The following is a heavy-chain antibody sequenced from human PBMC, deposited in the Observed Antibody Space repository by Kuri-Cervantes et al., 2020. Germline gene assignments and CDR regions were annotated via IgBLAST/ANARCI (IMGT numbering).Heavy chain of an antibody. J-gene: IGHJ4*02. CDR2: IWYDGSNK. D-gene: IGHD3-22*01. CDR3: TTDGDYYDSSGYSDIFDY. Sequence: GGSLRLSCAASGFTFSSYGMHWVRQAPGKGLEWVAVIWYDGSNKYYVDSVKGRFTISRDNSKNTLYLQMNSLKTEDTAVYYCTTDGDYYDSSGYSDIFDYWGRGTLVTVSS. CDR1: GFTFSSYG. V-gene: IGHV3-33*01.